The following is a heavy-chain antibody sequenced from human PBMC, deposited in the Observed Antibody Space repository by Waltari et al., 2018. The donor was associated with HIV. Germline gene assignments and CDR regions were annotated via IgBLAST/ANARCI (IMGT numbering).Heavy chain of an antibody. CDR3: AHRRYTPYCSGGRCSNWLGP. CDR2: IYWDDDK. Sequence: QITLKESGPTLVKPTQTLTLTCIFSGFSLSTSGVGVGWIRQPPGKALEWLALIYWDDDKFYSPSLKSRLTITKDTSKNQVVLTMTNMDPVDTATYYCAHRRYTPYCSGGRCSNWLGPWGQGTLVTVSS. V-gene: IGHV2-5*02. CDR1: GFSLSTSGVG. J-gene: IGHJ5*02. D-gene: IGHD2-15*01.